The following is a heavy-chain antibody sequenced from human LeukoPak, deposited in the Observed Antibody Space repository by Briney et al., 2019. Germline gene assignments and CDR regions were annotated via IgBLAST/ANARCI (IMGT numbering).Heavy chain of an antibody. CDR1: GFTFSSYA. CDR3: AKEAGYSGSYNADY. V-gene: IGHV3-23*01. D-gene: IGHD1-26*01. CDR2: ISGGSGST. Sequence: GGSLRLSCAASGFTFSSYAMSWVRQAPGKGLAWVSTISGGSGSTYCADSVKGRFTISRDNSKDTLYLQMNSLRDEDTAVYYCAKEAGYSGSYNADYWGQGTLVTVSS. J-gene: IGHJ4*02.